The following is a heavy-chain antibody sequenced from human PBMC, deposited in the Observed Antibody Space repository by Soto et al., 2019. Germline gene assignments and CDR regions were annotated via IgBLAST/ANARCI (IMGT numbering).Heavy chain of an antibody. J-gene: IGHJ4*02. V-gene: IGHV4-38-2*01. CDR2: IFLGGTT. Sequence: SETLSLTCFVSRYSISSGYYWGWIRQPPGNGLEWIGSIFLGGTTYYNPSRKSRLTISVDTSKNQFSLTLSSVTAADTAVYYCARHADSSSYYYPFDYWGQGSLVTVSS. CDR3: ARHADSSSYYYPFDY. D-gene: IGHD3-22*01. CDR1: RYSISSGYY.